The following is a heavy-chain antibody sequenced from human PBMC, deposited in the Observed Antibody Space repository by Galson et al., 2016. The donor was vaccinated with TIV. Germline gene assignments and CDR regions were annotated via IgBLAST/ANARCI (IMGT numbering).Heavy chain of an antibody. CDR3: ARDRLGAKRAFDI. J-gene: IGHJ3*02. Sequence: SVKVSCKASGYTFTSHTMHWVRQAPGQRLEWMGWINVGNGNTKYVQKFKGRVTITSDTSARIACMELSTLTFEDTAMYYCARDRLGAKRAFDIWGQGTLVTVSS. CDR1: GYTFTSHT. D-gene: IGHD3-16*01. V-gene: IGHV1-3*01. CDR2: INVGNGNT.